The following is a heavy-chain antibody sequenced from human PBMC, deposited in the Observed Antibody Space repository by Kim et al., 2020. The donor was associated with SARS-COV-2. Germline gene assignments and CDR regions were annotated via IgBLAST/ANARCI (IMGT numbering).Heavy chain of an antibody. V-gene: IGHV4-4*07. J-gene: IGHJ6*02. CDR3: ARDLSYYYGMDV. Sequence: NYHPSRKSRVTMSVDTSKNQFSLKLSSVTAADTAVYYCARDLSYYYGMDVWGQGTTVTVSS.